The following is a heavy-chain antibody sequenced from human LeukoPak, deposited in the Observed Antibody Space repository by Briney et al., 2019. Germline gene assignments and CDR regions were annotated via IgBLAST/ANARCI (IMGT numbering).Heavy chain of an antibody. CDR1: GFTFSKYW. J-gene: IGHJ3*02. Sequence: GGSLRPSCAASGFTFSKYWMHWVRQAPGKGLVWVSRINGDGSITTHADSVKGRFTISRDNAKNTVYLQMNSLRAEDTAVYYCARAWGSYDSFDIWGPGTMVTVSS. CDR2: INGDGSIT. D-gene: IGHD3-16*01. V-gene: IGHV3-74*01. CDR3: ARAWGSYDSFDI.